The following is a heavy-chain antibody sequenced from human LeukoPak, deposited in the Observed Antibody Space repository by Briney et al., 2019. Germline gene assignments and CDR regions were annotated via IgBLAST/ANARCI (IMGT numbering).Heavy chain of an antibody. CDR3: SRDRYSSK. V-gene: IGHV3-7*01. D-gene: IGHD6-19*01. CDR1: GFSFSSDW. CDR2: IKQDGSEK. J-gene: IGHJ1*01. Sequence: PGGSLRLSCVASGFSFSSDWMTWVRQAPGKGLEWVANIKQDGSEKYYVDSVKGRFTISRDNAKNSLFLQMNSLRAEDTAVYYCSRDRYSSKWGQGTLVTVSS.